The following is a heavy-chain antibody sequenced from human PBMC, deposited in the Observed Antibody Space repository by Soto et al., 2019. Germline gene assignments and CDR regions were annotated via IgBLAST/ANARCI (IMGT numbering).Heavy chain of an antibody. D-gene: IGHD1-7*01. V-gene: IGHV3-33*01. J-gene: IGHJ4*02. Sequence: QVQLVASGGGVVQPGRSLRLSCSASGFTFSNYGMHWVRQAPGKGLEWVAVIWYDGSNKYYADSVKGRFTISRDNSKNTLYLQMNSLRAEDTAVYYCARVQRNWNFYFDYWGQGTLVTVSS. CDR1: GFTFSNYG. CDR3: ARVQRNWNFYFDY. CDR2: IWYDGSNK.